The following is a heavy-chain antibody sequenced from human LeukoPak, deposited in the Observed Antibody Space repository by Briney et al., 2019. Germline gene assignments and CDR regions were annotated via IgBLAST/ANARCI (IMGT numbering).Heavy chain of an antibody. J-gene: IGHJ3*02. D-gene: IGHD6-13*01. CDR2: ISGSGGST. Sequence: GGSLRLSCAASGFTFSSYAMSWVRQAPGKGLEWVSAISGSGGSTYYADSVKGRFTISRDNSKNTLYLQMNSLRAEDTAVYYCAKARYGSSRLGDASDIWGQGTMVTVSS. CDR3: AKARYGSSRLGDASDI. V-gene: IGHV3-23*01. CDR1: GFTFSSYA.